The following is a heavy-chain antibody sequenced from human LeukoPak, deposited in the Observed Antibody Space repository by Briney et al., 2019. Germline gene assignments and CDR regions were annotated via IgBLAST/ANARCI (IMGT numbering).Heavy chain of an antibody. J-gene: IGHJ3*02. CDR2: ISGSGGST. D-gene: IGHD4-17*01. Sequence: GGSLRLSCAASGFTFSSYAMSWVRQAPGKGLEWVSAISGSGGSTYYADSVKGRFTISRDNSKNTLYLQMNSLRAEDTAVYYCAKGYYGDADHPDAFDIWGQGTMVTVSS. CDR1: GFTFSSYA. V-gene: IGHV3-23*01. CDR3: AKGYYGDADHPDAFDI.